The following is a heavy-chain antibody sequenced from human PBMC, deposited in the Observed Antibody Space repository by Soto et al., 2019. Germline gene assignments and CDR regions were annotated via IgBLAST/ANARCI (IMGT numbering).Heavy chain of an antibody. J-gene: IGHJ6*02. CDR2: ISAYNGNT. CDR1: GYTFTSYG. V-gene: IGHV1-18*01. Sequence: ASVKVSCKASGYTFTSYGISWVRQAPGQGLEWMGWISAYNGNTNYAQKFQGRVTITADESTSTAYMELSSLRSEDTAVYYCARGLLVRGVIIPSYYYYGMDVWGQGTTVTVSS. CDR3: ARGLLVRGVIIPSYYYYGMDV. D-gene: IGHD3-10*01.